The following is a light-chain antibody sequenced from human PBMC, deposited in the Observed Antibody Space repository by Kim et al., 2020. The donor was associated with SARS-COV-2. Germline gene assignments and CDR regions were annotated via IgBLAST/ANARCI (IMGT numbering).Light chain of an antibody. CDR1: SGNSSYA. Sequence: QPVLTQSPSASASLGALVKLTCTLSSGNSSYAIAWHQQQPEKGPRYLMKLNSDGSHSKGDGIPDRFSGSSSGAERYLTISSLQSEDEADYYGQTWRTGIRVLGGGTQLTVL. J-gene: IGLJ3*02. V-gene: IGLV4-69*01. CDR2: LNSDGSH. CDR3: QTWRTGIRV.